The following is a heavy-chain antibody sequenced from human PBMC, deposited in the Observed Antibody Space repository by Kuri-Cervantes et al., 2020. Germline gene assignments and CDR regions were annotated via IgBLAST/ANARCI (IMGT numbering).Heavy chain of an antibody. CDR2: IKQDGSEK. J-gene: IGHJ4*02. CDR1: GFTFSSYW. D-gene: IGHD6-25*01. Sequence: RGPLSLSCAASGFTFSSYWMSWVGQAPGKGLEWLANIKQDGSEKYYVDSVKGRFTISRDNAKNSLYLQMNSLRAEDTAVYYCARVGSYYFDYWGQGTLVTVSS. V-gene: IGHV3-7*01. CDR3: ARVGSYYFDY.